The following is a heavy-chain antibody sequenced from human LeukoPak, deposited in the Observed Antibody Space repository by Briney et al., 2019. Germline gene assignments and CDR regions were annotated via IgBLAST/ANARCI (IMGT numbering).Heavy chain of an antibody. Sequence: GGSLRLSCAASGFTFSSYEMNWVRQAPGKGLEWVSYISSSSSTIYYADSVKGRFTISRDSAKNSLYLQMNSLRAEDTAVYYCATQKIVVVMDFDYWGQGTLVTVSS. CDR1: GFTFSSYE. CDR3: ATQKIVVVMDFDY. D-gene: IGHD3-22*01. V-gene: IGHV3-48*01. J-gene: IGHJ4*02. CDR2: ISSSSSTI.